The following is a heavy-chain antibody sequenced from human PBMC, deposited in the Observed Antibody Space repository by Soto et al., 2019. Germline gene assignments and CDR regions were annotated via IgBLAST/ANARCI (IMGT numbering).Heavy chain of an antibody. J-gene: IGHJ4*02. CDR1: GGSISSGGYY. CDR2: IYYSGST. V-gene: IGHV4-31*03. CDR3: ARVKIEAAIAAAGYYFDY. Sequence: QVQLQESGPGLVKPSQTLSLTCTVSGGSISSGGYYWSWIRQHPGKGLEWIGYIYYSGSTYYNPSLKSRVTISVDTSKNQFSLKLSSVTAADTAVYYCARVKIEAAIAAAGYYFDYWGQGTLVTVSS. D-gene: IGHD6-13*01.